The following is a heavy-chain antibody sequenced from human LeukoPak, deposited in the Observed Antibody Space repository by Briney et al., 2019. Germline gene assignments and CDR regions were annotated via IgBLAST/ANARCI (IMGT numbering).Heavy chain of an antibody. J-gene: IGHJ4*02. CDR2: VKNDGSNT. V-gene: IGHV3-74*01. Sequence: GGSLRLSCAASGFTFSSYWMHWVRQAPGKGLVWVSRVKNDGSNTIYADSVKGRFTISRDNTKNTLYLQMNSLRAEDTAVYYCAREAAVAGTYFDYWGQGTLVTVSS. CDR1: GFTFSSYW. CDR3: AREAAVAGTYFDY. D-gene: IGHD6-19*01.